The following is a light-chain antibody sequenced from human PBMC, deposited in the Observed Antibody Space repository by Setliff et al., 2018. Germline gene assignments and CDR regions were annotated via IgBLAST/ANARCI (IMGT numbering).Light chain of an antibody. CDR3: SSYAGSNNFV. CDR2: EVS. J-gene: IGLJ1*01. V-gene: IGLV2-8*01. Sequence: QSVLTQPPSAPGSPGQSVTISCTGTSSDVGGYNYVSWYQQHPSKAPKLMIYEVSKRPSGVPDRFSGSKSGNTASLTVSGLQAEDEADYYCSSYAGSNNFVFGTGTKV. CDR1: SSDVGGYNY.